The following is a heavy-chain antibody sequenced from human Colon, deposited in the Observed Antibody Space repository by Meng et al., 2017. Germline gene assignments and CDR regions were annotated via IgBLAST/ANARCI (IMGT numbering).Heavy chain of an antibody. J-gene: IGHJ5*01. Sequence: QVQLVQSGGGVVLPGRSLRLSCAASGFTFSSYGMHWVRQAPGKGLEWVAAVTYDGKKQYYADSVKGRFIISRDNSDNTLYLQMGSLKPEDTAIYYCAKEWSSSYAYYDAWGQGTLVTVSS. CDR1: GFTFSSYG. CDR2: VTYDGKKQ. CDR3: AKEWSSSYAYYDA. D-gene: IGHD3-16*01. V-gene: IGHV3-30*18.